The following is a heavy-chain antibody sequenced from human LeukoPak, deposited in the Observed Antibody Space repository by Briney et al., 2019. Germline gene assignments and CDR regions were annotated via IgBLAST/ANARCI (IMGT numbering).Heavy chain of an antibody. D-gene: IGHD3-3*01. CDR1: GGTFSSYA. Sequence: SVKVSCKASGGTFSSYAISWVRQAPGQGLEWMGGIIPIFGTANYAQKFQGRVTITADESTSTAYMELSSLRSEDTAVYYCARDPNYDFWSRYPIRGNWFDPWGQGTLVTVSS. CDR3: ARDPNYDFWSRYPIRGNWFDP. V-gene: IGHV1-69*01. CDR2: IIPIFGTA. J-gene: IGHJ5*02.